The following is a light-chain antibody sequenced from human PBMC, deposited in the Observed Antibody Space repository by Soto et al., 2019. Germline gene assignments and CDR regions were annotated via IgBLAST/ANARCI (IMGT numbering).Light chain of an antibody. V-gene: IGKV3-20*01. CDR2: GAS. Sequence: EMVLTQSPGTLSLSPGERATLSSRASQSVSSSYLDWYQQKPGQAPRLLIYGASTRAPGIPARFRGSGSGTDFTLTISRLEPEDFAVYYCQPYGRSPPWPFGQGTKADIK. CDR3: QPYGRSPPWP. J-gene: IGKJ1*01. CDR1: QSVSSSY.